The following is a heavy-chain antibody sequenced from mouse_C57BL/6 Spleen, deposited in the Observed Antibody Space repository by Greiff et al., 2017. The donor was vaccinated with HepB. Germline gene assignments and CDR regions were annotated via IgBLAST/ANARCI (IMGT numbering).Heavy chain of an antibody. CDR2: ISSGSSTI. J-gene: IGHJ1*03. D-gene: IGHD2-1*01. CDR1: GFTFSDYG. CDR3: ARSIYYGNYYWYFDV. Sequence: EVQRVESGGGLVKPGGSLKLSCAASGFTFSDYGMHWVRQAPEKGLEWVAYISSGSSTIYYADTVKGRFTISRDNAKNTLFLQMTSLRSEDTAMYYCARSIYYGNYYWYFDVWGTGTTVTVSS. V-gene: IGHV5-17*01.